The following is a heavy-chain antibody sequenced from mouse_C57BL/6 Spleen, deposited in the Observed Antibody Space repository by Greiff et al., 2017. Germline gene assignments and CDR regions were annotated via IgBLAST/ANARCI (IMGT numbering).Heavy chain of an antibody. D-gene: IGHD2-1*01. CDR3: TRSPGNYGEDY. CDR1: GYTFTDYE. V-gene: IGHV1-15*01. CDR2: IDPETGGT. J-gene: IGHJ4*01. Sequence: VPLQQSGAELVRPGASVTPSCKASGYTFTDYEMHWVKQTPVHGLEWIGAIDPETGGTAYNQKFKGKAILTADKSSSTAYMELRSLTSEDSAVYYCTRSPGNYGEDYWGQGTSVTVSS.